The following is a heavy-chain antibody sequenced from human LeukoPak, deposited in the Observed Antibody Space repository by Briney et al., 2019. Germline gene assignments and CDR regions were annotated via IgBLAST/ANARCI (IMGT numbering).Heavy chain of an antibody. J-gene: IGHJ4*02. CDR2: IKQDGSEK. D-gene: IGHD3-10*01. Sequence: GGSLRLSCAASGFTFSSCAMSWVRQAPGKGLEWVANIKQDGSEKYYVDSVKGRFTISRDNAKNSLYLQMNSLRAEDTAVYYCARDPAIRGVITPGGDYWGQGTLVTVSS. CDR1: GFTFSSCA. V-gene: IGHV3-7*01. CDR3: ARDPAIRGVITPGGDY.